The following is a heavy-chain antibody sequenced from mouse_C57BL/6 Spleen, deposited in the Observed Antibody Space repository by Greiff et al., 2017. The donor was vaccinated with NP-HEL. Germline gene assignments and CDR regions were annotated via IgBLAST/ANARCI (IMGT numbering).Heavy chain of an antibody. CDR1: GYTFTSYN. Sequence: QVQLQQSGAELVRPGASVKMSCKASGYTFTSYNMHWVKQTPRQGLEWIGAIYPGNGDTSYNQKFKGKATLTVDKSPSPAYMPLSSLTSEDSAVYFCARSYGSSYGMDYYAMDDWGQGTSVTVSS. CDR3: ARSYGSSYGMDYYAMDD. D-gene: IGHD1-1*01. J-gene: IGHJ4*01. CDR2: IYPGNGDT. V-gene: IGHV1-12*01.